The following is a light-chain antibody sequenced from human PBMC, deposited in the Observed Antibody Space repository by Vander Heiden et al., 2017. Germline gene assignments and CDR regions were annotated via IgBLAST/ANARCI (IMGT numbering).Light chain of an antibody. V-gene: IGLV3-25*03. CDR1: TFQKQH. CDR2: KDS. CDR3: QSADSSGTPWV. J-gene: IGLJ3*02. Sequence: SYELTQPPSVSVSPGQTARITSSGDTFQKQHAYWYQQKPGQAPVLVIYKDSERPSGIPERFSGSSSGTTVTLTISGVQAEDEADYYCQSADSSGTPWVFGGGTKLTVL.